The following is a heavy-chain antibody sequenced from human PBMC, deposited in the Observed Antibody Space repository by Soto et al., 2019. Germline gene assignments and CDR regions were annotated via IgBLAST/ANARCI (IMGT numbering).Heavy chain of an antibody. CDR1: GGSISSYY. J-gene: IGHJ4*02. Sequence: SETLSLTCTVSGGSISSYYWSWIRQPPGKGLEWIGYIYYSGSTNYNPSLKSRVTISVDTSKNQFSLKLSSVTATDTAVYYCARGIVPAWTGDWGQGTLVTVSS. V-gene: IGHV4-59*01. CDR2: IYYSGST. D-gene: IGHD2-21*01. CDR3: ARGIVPAWTGD.